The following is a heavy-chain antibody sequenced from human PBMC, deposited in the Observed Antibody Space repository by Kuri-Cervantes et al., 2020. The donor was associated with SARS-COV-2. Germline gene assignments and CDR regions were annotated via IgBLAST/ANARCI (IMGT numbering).Heavy chain of an antibody. Sequence: GGSLRLSCAASGFTFSSYSMNWARQAPGKGLEWVSSISSSSSYIYYADSVKGRFTISRDNAKNSLYLQMNSLRAEDTAVYYCASERGYSYGTFDYWGQGTLVTVSS. CDR3: ASERGYSYGTFDY. CDR2: ISSSSSYI. CDR1: GFTFSSYS. J-gene: IGHJ4*02. V-gene: IGHV3-21*01. D-gene: IGHD5-18*01.